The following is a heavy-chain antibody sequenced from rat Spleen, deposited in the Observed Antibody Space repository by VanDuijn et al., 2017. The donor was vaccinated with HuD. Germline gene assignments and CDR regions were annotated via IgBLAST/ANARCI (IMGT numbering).Heavy chain of an antibody. CDR3: TRERILRSTGFDY. Sequence: EVQLVESGGGLVQPGMSLKLSCKASGFTFSDYAMAWVRQAPLKGMEWVATISYDGTNTFYRDAVKGRFTISRDNAKSSLYLQMDSLRSEDSATYYCTRERILRSTGFDYWGQGTLVTVSS. D-gene: IGHD1-6*01. CDR1: GFTFSDYA. CDR2: ISYDGTNT. J-gene: IGHJ3*01. V-gene: IGHV5-29*01.